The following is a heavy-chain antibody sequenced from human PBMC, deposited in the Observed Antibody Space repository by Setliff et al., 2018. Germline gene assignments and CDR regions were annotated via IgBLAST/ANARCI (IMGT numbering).Heavy chain of an antibody. J-gene: IGHJ6*03. V-gene: IGHV4-34*01. CDR2: INHSGST. Sequence: SETLSLTCAVYGGSFSDYYWSWIRQSPGKGLEWIGEINHSGSTNYNPSLKTRVTISVDTSKNQFSLTLSSVTAADTAVYYCARETTMTYYFYYMDVWGKGTTVTGS. D-gene: IGHD4-17*01. CDR3: ARETTMTYYFYYMDV. CDR1: GGSFSDYY.